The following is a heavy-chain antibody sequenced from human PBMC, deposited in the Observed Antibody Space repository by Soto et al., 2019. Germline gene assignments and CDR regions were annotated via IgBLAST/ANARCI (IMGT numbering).Heavy chain of an antibody. J-gene: IGHJ3*02. D-gene: IGHD6-6*01. CDR3: ASRWGSSSGAFDI. V-gene: IGHV4-34*01. CDR2: INHSGST. CDR1: GGSFSGYY. Sequence: SETLSLTCAVYGGSFSGYYWSWIRQPPGKGLEWIGEINHSGSTNYNPSLKSRVTISVDTSKNQFSLKLSSVTAADTAVYYCASRWGSSSGAFDIWGQGTMVTVSS.